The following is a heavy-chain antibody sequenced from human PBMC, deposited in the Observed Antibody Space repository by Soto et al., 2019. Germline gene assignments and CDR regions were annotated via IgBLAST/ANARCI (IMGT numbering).Heavy chain of an antibody. Sequence: PGGSLRLSCAASGFTFSNAWMSWVRQGPGKGLEWVGLIKSKTYGETTDYSAPVKGRFTISRDDSKNTLYLQLNSLKNEDTAVYYCIHGSGWYDYWGQGTLVTVYS. CDR2: IKSKTYGETT. J-gene: IGHJ4*02. CDR1: GFTFSNAW. V-gene: IGHV3-15*01. D-gene: IGHD6-19*01. CDR3: IHGSGWYDY.